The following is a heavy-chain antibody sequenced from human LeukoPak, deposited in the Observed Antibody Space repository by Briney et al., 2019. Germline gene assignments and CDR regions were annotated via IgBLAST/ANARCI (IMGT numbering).Heavy chain of an antibody. CDR1: GGSFSGYY. CDR3: ARHAHLYYYYYGMDV. V-gene: IGHV4-34*01. J-gene: IGHJ6*02. CDR2: INHSGST. Sequence: PSETLSLTCAVYGGSFSGYYWSWIRQPPGKGLEWIGEINHSGSTNYNPSLKSRVTISVDTSKNQFSLKLSSVTAADTAVYYCARHAHLYYYYYGMDVWGQGTTVTVSS.